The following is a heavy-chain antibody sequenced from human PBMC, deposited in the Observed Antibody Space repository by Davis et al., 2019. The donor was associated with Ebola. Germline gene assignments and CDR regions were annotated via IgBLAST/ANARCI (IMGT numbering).Heavy chain of an antibody. J-gene: IGHJ6*02. CDR3: ATRGYSSSWYVHYYGMDV. D-gene: IGHD6-13*01. V-gene: IGHV3-30*14. Sequence: GGSLRLSCAASGFTFSSYAMHWVRQAPGKGLEWVAVISYDGSNKYYADSVKGRFTISRDNSKNTLYLQMNSLRAEDTAVYYCATRGYSSSWYVHYYGMDVWGQGTTVTVSS. CDR2: ISYDGSNK. CDR1: GFTFSSYA.